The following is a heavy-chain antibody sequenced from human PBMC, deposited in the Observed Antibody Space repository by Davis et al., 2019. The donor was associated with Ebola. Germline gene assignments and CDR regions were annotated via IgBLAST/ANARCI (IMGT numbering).Heavy chain of an antibody. CDR3: ARDRVVVAATPPDAFDI. V-gene: IGHV3-30-3*01. Sequence: GESLKISCAASGFTFSSYAMHWVRQAPGKGLEWVAVKSYDGSNKYYADSVKGRFTISRDNSKNTLYLQMNSLRAEDTAVYYCARDRVVVAATPPDAFDIWGQGTMVTVSS. CDR2: KSYDGSNK. CDR1: GFTFSSYA. D-gene: IGHD2-15*01. J-gene: IGHJ3*02.